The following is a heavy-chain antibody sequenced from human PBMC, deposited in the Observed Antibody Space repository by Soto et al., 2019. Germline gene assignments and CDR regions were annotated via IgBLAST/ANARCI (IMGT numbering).Heavy chain of an antibody. D-gene: IGHD3-10*01. CDR1: GFTFSGSA. Sequence: EVKLVESGGGLVQPGGSLKLSCAASGFTFSGSAMHWVRQASGKGLEWVGRIRSKANSYATAYAASVKGRFTISRDDSKNTAYLQMNSLKTEDTAVYYCTRLGDYYGSGRDYWGQGTLVTVSS. CDR3: TRLGDYYGSGRDY. CDR2: IRSKANSYAT. J-gene: IGHJ4*02. V-gene: IGHV3-73*01.